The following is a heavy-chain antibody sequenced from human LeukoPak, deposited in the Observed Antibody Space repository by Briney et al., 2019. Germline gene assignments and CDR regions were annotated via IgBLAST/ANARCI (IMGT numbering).Heavy chain of an antibody. D-gene: IGHD3-10*01. CDR3: ARGATSEGVIGY. V-gene: IGHV3-21*01. J-gene: IGHJ4*02. CDR1: GFTFSSYS. Sequence: PGGSLRLSCAASGFTFSSYSMNWVRQAPGKGLEWVSSISSSSSYIYHADSVKGRFTISRDNAKNSLYLQMNSLRAEDTAVYYCARGATSEGVIGYWGQGTLVTVSS. CDR2: ISSSSSYI.